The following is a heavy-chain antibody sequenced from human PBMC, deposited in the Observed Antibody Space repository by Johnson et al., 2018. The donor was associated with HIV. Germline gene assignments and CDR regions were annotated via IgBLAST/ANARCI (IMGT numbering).Heavy chain of an antibody. CDR1: GFTFRSYA. V-gene: IGHV3-30*04. CDR3: ARDEWSRSSGDAFDI. D-gene: IGHD6-6*01. CDR2: ISYDGSNK. Sequence: QVLLVESGGGVVQPGRSLRLSCVASGFTFRSYAMHWVRQAPGKGLEWVAVISYDGSNKYYADSVKGRFTISRDNSKNTLYLQMNSFRPEDTAVYYCARDEWSRSSGDAFDIWGQGTMVTVSS. J-gene: IGHJ3*02.